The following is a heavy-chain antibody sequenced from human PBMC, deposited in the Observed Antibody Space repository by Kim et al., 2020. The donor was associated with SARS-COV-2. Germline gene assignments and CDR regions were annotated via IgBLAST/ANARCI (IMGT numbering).Heavy chain of an antibody. J-gene: IGHJ4*02. Sequence: TTQYAASVKCRFTSSRDDSKNSMYLQMNSLKTEDTAVYYCARDRIYYYDYWGQGTLVTVSS. V-gene: IGHV3-72*01. CDR3: ARDRIYYYDY. CDR2: TT.